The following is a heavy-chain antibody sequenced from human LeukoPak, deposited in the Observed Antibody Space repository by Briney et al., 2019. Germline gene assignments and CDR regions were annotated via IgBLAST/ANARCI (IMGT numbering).Heavy chain of an antibody. Sequence: GESLKISCKGSGYSFPIYWIAWVRQMPGKGLEWMGIIYPGDSNVRYSPSFQGQVTISADKSVTTAYLQWSSLKASDTAMYFYARLNGGANLLGDSLDIWGQGTMVTVSS. V-gene: IGHV5-51*01. CDR3: ARLNGGANLLGDSLDI. CDR2: IYPGDSNV. J-gene: IGHJ3*02. D-gene: IGHD4/OR15-4a*01. CDR1: GYSFPIYW.